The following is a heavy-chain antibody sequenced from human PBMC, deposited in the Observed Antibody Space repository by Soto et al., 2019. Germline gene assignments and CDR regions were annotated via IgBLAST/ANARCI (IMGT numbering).Heavy chain of an antibody. V-gene: IGHV3-23*01. J-gene: IGHJ6*03. Sequence: PGGSLRLSCAASGFTFSSYSMNWVRQAPGKGLEWVSAISGSGGSTYYADSVKGRFTISRDNSKNTLYLQMNSLRAEDTAVYYCARDGGSSVDDYMDVWGKGTTVTVSS. D-gene: IGHD6-6*01. CDR2: ISGSGGST. CDR3: ARDGGSSVDDYMDV. CDR1: GFTFSSYS.